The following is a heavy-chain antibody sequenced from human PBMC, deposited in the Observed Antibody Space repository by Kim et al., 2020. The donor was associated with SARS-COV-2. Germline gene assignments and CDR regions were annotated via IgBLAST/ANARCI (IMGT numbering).Heavy chain of an antibody. J-gene: IGHJ2*01. D-gene: IGHD2-15*01. CDR2: ISGSGGST. CDR1: GFTFSSYA. V-gene: IGHV3-23*01. CDR3: AKDYGEGCSGGSCHHWYFDL. Sequence: GGSLRLSCAASGFTFSSYAMSWVRQAPGKGLEWVSAISGSGGSTYYADSVKGRFTISRDNSKNTLYLQMNSLRAEDTAVYYCAKDYGEGCSGGSCHHWYFDLWGRGTLVTVSS.